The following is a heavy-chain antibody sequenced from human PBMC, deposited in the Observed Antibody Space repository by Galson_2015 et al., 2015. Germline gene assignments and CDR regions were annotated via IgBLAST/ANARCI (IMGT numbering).Heavy chain of an antibody. V-gene: IGHV5-51*01. CDR3: ARAFYGSGSHYSDY. Sequence: QSGAEVKKSGEFLTISCKGSGYSFATHWIAWVRQMPGKGLEWMGVIYPGDSDTRYSPSFQGQVTISVDKSISTAYLQWSSLKASDTAMYYCARAFYGSGSHYSDYWGQGTLVTVSS. CDR2: IYPGDSDT. J-gene: IGHJ4*02. CDR1: GYSFATHW. D-gene: IGHD3-10*01.